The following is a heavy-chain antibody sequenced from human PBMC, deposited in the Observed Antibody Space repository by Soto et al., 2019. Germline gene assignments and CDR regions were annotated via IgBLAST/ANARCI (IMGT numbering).Heavy chain of an antibody. Sequence: LTSAVYDVTFRYYDLSWIRQPPGKGLEWIGEINHSGSTNYNPSLKSRVTISVDTSKNQFSLKLSSVTAADTAVYYCAIVTGRYYYGIDVWGQGTMVTVS. CDR1: DVTFRYYD. J-gene: IGHJ6*02. CDR3: AIVTGRYYYGIDV. D-gene: IGHD1-26*01. V-gene: IGHV4-34*08. CDR2: INHSGST.